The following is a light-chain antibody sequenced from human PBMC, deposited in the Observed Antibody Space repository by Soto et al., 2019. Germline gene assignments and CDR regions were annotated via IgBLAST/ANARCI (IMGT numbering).Light chain of an antibody. J-gene: IGKJ4*01. V-gene: IGKV3-11*01. Sequence: EIVLTQSPVTLSLSPGERATLSCRASQSVSTYLAWYQQKPGRAPRLLIYDASSRATGIPARFSGSGSGTDFTLTISSLEPEDFAVYYCQQRSNWPSTFGGGTKV. CDR3: QQRSNWPST. CDR1: QSVSTY. CDR2: DAS.